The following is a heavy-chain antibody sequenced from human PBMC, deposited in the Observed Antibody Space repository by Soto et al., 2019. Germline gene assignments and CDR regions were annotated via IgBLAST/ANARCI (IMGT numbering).Heavy chain of an antibody. Sequence: ASVKVSCKASGYTFTSYGISWVRQAPGQGLEWMGWISAYNGNTNYAQKLQGRVTMTTDTSTSTAYMELRSLRSDDTAVYYCARVFITMVRGVIITGPDGFDYWGQGTLVTVSS. CDR3: ARVFITMVRGVIITGPDGFDY. V-gene: IGHV1-18*01. D-gene: IGHD3-10*01. CDR2: ISAYNGNT. CDR1: GYTFTSYG. J-gene: IGHJ4*02.